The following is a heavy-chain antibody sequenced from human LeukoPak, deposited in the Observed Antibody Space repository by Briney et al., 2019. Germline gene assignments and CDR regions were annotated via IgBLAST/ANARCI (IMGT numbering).Heavy chain of an antibody. CDR2: IYSGGST. J-gene: IGHJ4*02. V-gene: IGHV3-66*01. Sequence: QAGGSLRLSCAASGFPVSGNYTSWVRQAPGKGLEWVSVIYSGGSTYYADSVKGRFTISRDNSKNTLYLQMNSLRAEDTAVYYCARDRGRYYDSRGFYWGYYFDSWGQGILVTVST. CDR1: GFPVSGNY. CDR3: ARDRGRYYDSRGFYWGYYFDS. D-gene: IGHD3-22*01.